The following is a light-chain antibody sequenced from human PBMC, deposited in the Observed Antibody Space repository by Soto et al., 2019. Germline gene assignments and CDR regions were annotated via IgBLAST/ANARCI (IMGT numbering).Light chain of an antibody. CDR2: AAS. CDR3: QHLNDYRYT. CDR1: QAISSS. V-gene: IGKV1-9*01. Sequence: DIQLTQSPSFLSASVGDRVTITCRASQAISSSLAWYQHNPGKAPKLLIYAASTLQNGVPSSFSGSGSGTDFTLTIRSLQPEDFATYYCQHLNDYRYTFGQGTKVEIK. J-gene: IGKJ2*01.